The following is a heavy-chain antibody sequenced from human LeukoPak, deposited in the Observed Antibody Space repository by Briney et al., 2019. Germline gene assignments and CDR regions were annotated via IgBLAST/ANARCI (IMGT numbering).Heavy chain of an antibody. CDR3: ARALQDIEVVVAYDY. D-gene: IGHD2-15*01. V-gene: IGHV1-2*02. CDR2: INPNSGGT. CDR1: GYTFTGYY. Sequence: GASVKVSCKASGYTFTGYYMHWVRQAPGQGLEWMGWINPNSGGTNYAQKFQGRVTMTRDTSISTAYMELSRLRSDDTAVYYCARALQDIEVVVAYDYWGQGTLVTVSS. J-gene: IGHJ4*02.